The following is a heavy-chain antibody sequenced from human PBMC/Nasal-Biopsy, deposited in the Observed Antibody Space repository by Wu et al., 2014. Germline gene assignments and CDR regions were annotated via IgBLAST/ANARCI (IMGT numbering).Heavy chain of an antibody. V-gene: IGHV3-23*01. D-gene: IGHD2-2*03. CDR2: ISGSGGST. Sequence: RLSCADSGFTFDDYAMHWVRQAPGKGLEWVSGISGSGGSTYYADSVKGRFTLSRDNSKNTLYLEMNSMRAEDTAVYYCARESSLDIWGQGNPGHRLL. J-gene: IGHJ4*01. CDR1: GFTFDDYA. CDR3: ARESSLDI.